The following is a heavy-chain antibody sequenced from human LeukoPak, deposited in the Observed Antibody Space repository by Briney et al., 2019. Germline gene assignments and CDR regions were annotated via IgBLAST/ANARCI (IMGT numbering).Heavy chain of an antibody. CDR3: AKGSSSSRPYYFDY. J-gene: IGHJ4*02. CDR2: ITGSGTDT. D-gene: IGHD6-6*01. Sequence: TGGSLRLSCAASGFTFYNYAMSWVRQAPGKGLEWVSAITGSGTDTLHADSVKGRFTISRDSSESTLYLQMNSLRAEDTATYYCAKGSSSSRPYYFDYWGQGTLVTVSS. CDR1: GFTFYNYA. V-gene: IGHV3-23*01.